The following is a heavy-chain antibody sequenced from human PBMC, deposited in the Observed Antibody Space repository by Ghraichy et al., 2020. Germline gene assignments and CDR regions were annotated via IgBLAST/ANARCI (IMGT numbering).Heavy chain of an antibody. V-gene: IGHV3-53*01. Sequence: GGSLRLSCAASEFSVGDNYMTWVRQAAGKGLEWVSHLYGDGTTAYADSVKGRFAISRDNSKNMLFLHMNGLRVEDTAVYYCAGQQTGLDYWGQGILVTVSS. CDR2: LYGDGTT. D-gene: IGHD6-13*01. CDR1: EFSVGDNY. J-gene: IGHJ4*02. CDR3: AGQQTGLDY.